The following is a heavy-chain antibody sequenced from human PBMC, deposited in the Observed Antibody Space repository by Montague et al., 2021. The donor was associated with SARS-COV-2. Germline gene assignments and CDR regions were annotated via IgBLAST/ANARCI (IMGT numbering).Heavy chain of an antibody. CDR3: ARPCFLWLAAAGSFEP. V-gene: IGHV4-39*01. CDR1: GGSISSNNYY. J-gene: IGHJ5*02. CDR2: IYYSGSN. D-gene: IGHD6-13*01. Sequence: SETLSLTCTVSGGSISSNNYYWGWIRQPPGKGLEWIGSIYYSGSNNYXXXLKSRVTISVDTSKNQFSLKLSSVTAADTAVYYCARPCFLWLAAAGSFEPWGQGTLVTVSS.